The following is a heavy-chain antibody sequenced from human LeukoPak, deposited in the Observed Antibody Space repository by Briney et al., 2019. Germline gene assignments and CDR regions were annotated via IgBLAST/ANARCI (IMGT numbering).Heavy chain of an antibody. V-gene: IGHV4-34*01. D-gene: IGHD3-3*01. CDR2: INHSGST. J-gene: IGHJ4*02. CDR3: ARGVSYYDFWSGYYTGIIFDY. Sequence: SETLSLTCAVYGGSFGGYYWSWIRQPPGKGLEWIGEINHSGSTNYNPSLKSRVTISVDTSKNQFSLKLSSVTAADTAVYYCARGVSYYDFWSGYYTGIIFDYWGQGTLVTVSS. CDR1: GGSFGGYY.